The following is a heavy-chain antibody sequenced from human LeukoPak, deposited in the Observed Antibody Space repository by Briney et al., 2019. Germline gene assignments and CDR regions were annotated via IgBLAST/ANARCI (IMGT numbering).Heavy chain of an antibody. V-gene: IGHV3-11*04. CDR2: ISSSGSKV. CDR3: ASSYSGSRFDY. J-gene: IGHJ4*02. Sequence: GGSLRLSCTASGFTFSDYHMSWIRQAPGKGLEWVSYISSSGSKVYYADSVKGRFTISRDNAKNSLYLQMNSLRAEDTAVYYCASSYSGSRFDYWGQGTLVTVSS. CDR1: GFTFSDYH. D-gene: IGHD6-13*01.